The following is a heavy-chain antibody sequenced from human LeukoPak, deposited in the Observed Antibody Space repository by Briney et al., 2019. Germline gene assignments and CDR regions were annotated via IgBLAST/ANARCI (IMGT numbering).Heavy chain of an antibody. D-gene: IGHD2-21*01. J-gene: IGHJ4*02. CDR1: GGSFSGYY. CDR2: INHSRST. V-gene: IGHV4-34*01. CDR3: ARQLGDRLLFDY. Sequence: SETLSLTCAVYGGSFSGYYWSWIRQPPGKGLQWIGEINHSRSTNYNPSLKSRVTISVDTSKNQFSLKLSSVTAADTAVYYCARQLGDRLLFDYWGQGTLVTVSS.